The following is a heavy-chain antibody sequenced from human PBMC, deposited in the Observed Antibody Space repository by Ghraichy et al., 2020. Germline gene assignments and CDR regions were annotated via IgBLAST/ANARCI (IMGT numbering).Heavy chain of an antibody. J-gene: IGHJ5*02. Sequence: ASVKVSCKVSGYTLTELSMHWVRQAPGKGLEWMGGFDPEDGETIYAQKFQGRVTMTEDTSTDTAYMELSSLRSEDTAVYYCATCITMVRGVMGWFDPWGQGTLVTVSS. V-gene: IGHV1-24*01. D-gene: IGHD3-10*01. CDR1: GYTLTELS. CDR3: ATCITMVRGVMGWFDP. CDR2: FDPEDGET.